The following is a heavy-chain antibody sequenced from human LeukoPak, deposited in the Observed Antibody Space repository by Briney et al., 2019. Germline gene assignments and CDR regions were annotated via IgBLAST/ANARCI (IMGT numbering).Heavy chain of an antibody. V-gene: IGHV4-34*01. J-gene: IGHJ4*02. CDR3: ARGMTTVTPLDY. Sequence: SETLSLTCAVYGGPFGGYYWSWIRQPPGKGLEWIGEINHSGSTNYNPSLKSRVTISVDTSKNQFSLKLSSVTAADTAVYYCARGMTTVTPLDYWGQGTLVTVSS. CDR2: INHSGST. CDR1: GGPFGGYY. D-gene: IGHD4-17*01.